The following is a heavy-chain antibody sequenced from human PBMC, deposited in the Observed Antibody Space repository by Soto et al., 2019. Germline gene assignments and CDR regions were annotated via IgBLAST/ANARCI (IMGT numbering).Heavy chain of an antibody. J-gene: IGHJ4*02. Sequence: ASVKVSCKASGYTFTSYGISWVRQAPGQGLEWMGWISTYNGNTNYAQKLQGRVTMTTDTSTSTAYMELRSLRSDDTAVYYCARVPPPPLLEWLFVPYYFDYWGQGTLVTVSS. CDR3: ARVPPPPLLEWLFVPYYFDY. CDR1: GYTFTSYG. D-gene: IGHD3-3*02. CDR2: ISTYNGNT. V-gene: IGHV1-18*01.